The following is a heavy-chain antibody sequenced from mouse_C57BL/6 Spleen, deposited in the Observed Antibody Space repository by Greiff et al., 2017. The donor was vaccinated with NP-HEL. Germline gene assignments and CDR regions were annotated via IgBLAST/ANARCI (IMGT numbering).Heavy chain of an antibody. CDR1: GFTFSSYG. CDR3: ARQGGSRGYFDV. Sequence: EVKLVESGGDLVKPGGSLKLSCAASGFTFSSYGMSWVRQTPDKRLEWVATISSGGSYTYYPDSVKGRFTISRDNAKNTLYLQMSSLKSEDTAMYYCARQGGSRGYFDVWGTGTTVTVSS. J-gene: IGHJ1*03. D-gene: IGHD1-1*01. CDR2: ISSGGSYT. V-gene: IGHV5-6*01.